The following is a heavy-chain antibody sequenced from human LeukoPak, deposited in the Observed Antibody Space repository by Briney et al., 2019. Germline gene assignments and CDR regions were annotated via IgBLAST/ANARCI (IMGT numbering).Heavy chain of an antibody. J-gene: IGHJ3*02. CDR3: ARGPLVGARRGAFDI. CDR1: GFTYSSYS. V-gene: IGHV3-48*01. D-gene: IGHD1-26*01. Sequence: GGSLRLSCAASGFTYSSYSMNWVRQAPGKGLEWVSYISSSSSTIYYADSVKGRFTISRDNAKNSLYLQMNSLRAEDTAVYYCARGPLVGARRGAFDIWGQGTMVTVSS. CDR2: ISSSSSTI.